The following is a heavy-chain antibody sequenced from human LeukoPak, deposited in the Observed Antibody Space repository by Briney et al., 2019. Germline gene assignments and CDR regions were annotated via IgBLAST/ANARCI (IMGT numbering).Heavy chain of an antibody. Sequence: PSGILSLTCAVYGGSFSGYYLSWIRPPPGKGLEWIGQISRRGNTNYNPSLKSRVTISVDTSKNQLSLKLSTVTAADTALYYCARHGEYYFDYWGQGTLVTVSS. CDR2: ISRRGNT. CDR1: GGSFSGYY. V-gene: IGHV4-34*01. D-gene: IGHD3-10*01. CDR3: ARHGEYYFDY. J-gene: IGHJ4*02.